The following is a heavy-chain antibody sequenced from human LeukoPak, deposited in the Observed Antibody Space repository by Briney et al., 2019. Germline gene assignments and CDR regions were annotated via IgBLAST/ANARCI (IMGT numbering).Heavy chain of an antibody. D-gene: IGHD4-23*01. CDR2: TSPYSGKT. CDR1: GYTFTSYG. Sequence: ASVEVSCKASGYTFTSYGITWVRQAPGQRLEWMGWTSPYSGKTNYAQKLQGRVTMTTDTSTTTVYMELGSLRSDDTAVYYCARTLADYGGISYYSDYWGQGTQVTVSS. V-gene: IGHV1-18*01. J-gene: IGHJ4*02. CDR3: ARTLADYGGISYYSDY.